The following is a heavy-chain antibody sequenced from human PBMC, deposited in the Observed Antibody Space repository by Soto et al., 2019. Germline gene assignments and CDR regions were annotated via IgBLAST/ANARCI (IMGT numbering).Heavy chain of an antibody. CDR3: AHSPGYCGGDCYGAFDI. D-gene: IGHD2-21*02. V-gene: IGHV2-5*02. CDR2: IYWDDDK. J-gene: IGHJ3*02. CDR1: GFSLSTSGVG. Sequence: SGPTLVNPTQTLTLTCTFSGFSLSTSGVGVGWIRQPPEKALEWLALIYWDDDKRYSPSLKSRLTITNDTSKNQVVLTMTNMDPVDTATYYCAHSPGYCGGDCYGAFDIWGQGTMVTLSS.